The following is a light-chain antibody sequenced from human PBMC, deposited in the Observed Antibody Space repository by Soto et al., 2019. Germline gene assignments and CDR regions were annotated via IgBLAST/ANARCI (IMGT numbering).Light chain of an antibody. CDR2: DAS. Sequence: EIVLTQSPATLSLSPGERATLSCRASQSVSSYLAWYQQKPGQAPGLLIYDASNRATGIPTRSSGSGSVTDFTLTISILEPEDFAVYYCQQRSNWPGTFGQGTKLEIK. CDR3: QQRSNWPGT. CDR1: QSVSSY. J-gene: IGKJ2*01. V-gene: IGKV3-11*01.